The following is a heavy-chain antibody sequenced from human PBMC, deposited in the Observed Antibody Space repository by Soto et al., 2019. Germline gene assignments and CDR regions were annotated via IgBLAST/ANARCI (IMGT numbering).Heavy chain of an antibody. CDR1: GGTFSSYA. V-gene: IGHV1-69*13. D-gene: IGHD3-9*01. CDR3: ASPNPTEGAGYSYAFDI. J-gene: IGHJ3*02. CDR2: IIPIFGTA. Sequence: GVSVKVSCKASGGTFSSYAISWARQAPGQGLEWMGGIIPIFGTANYAQKFQGRVTITADESTSTAYMELSSLRSEDTAVYYCASPNPTEGAGYSYAFDIWGEGTMVTVSS.